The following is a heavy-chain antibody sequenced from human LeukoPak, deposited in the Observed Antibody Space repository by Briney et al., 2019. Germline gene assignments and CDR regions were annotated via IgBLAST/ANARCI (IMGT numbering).Heavy chain of an antibody. Sequence: SETLSLTCSVSGYSISSGYFWGWIRQPPGKGLEWIGSIYRGGTTFYSPSLKSRISISIDTSKNQFSLSLGSLTAADAAVYYCARSHSGSYHFDYWGQGTLITVSS. D-gene: IGHD1-26*01. J-gene: IGHJ4*02. CDR1: GYSISSGYF. CDR2: IYRGGTT. V-gene: IGHV4-38-2*01. CDR3: ARSHSGSYHFDY.